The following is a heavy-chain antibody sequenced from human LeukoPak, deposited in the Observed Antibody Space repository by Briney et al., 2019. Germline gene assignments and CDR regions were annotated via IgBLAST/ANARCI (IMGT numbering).Heavy chain of an antibody. CDR2: ISSSYI. CDR1: GLTFSSYS. Sequence: RGSLRLSCAASGLTFSSYSMNWVRQAPGKGLAWVSSISSSYIYYAASVTGRFTISRDNAKNSLYLQMISLSAEDTAVYYGARGSNSSSCAFDYWGQGTLVTVSS. J-gene: IGHJ4*02. V-gene: IGHV3-21*01. D-gene: IGHD6-13*01. CDR3: ARGSNSSSCAFDY.